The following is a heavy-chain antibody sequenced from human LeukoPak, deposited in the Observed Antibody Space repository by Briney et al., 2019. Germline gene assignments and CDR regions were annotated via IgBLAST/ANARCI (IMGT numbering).Heavy chain of an antibody. CDR3: ALNSYGYVAFDY. Sequence: GGSLRLSCAASGFTVSSNYMSWVRQAPGKGLEWVSVIYSGGSTYSADSVKGRFTISRDNSKNTLYLQMNSLRAEDTAVYYCALNSYGYVAFDYWGQGTLVTVSS. CDR2: IYSGGST. V-gene: IGHV3-66*02. CDR1: GFTVSSNY. D-gene: IGHD5-18*01. J-gene: IGHJ4*02.